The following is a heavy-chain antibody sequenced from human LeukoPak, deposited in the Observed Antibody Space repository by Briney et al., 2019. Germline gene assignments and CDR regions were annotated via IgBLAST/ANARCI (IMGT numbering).Heavy chain of an antibody. V-gene: IGHV1-2*02. CDR3: ARDAGRALFDY. CDR1: GYTFTGYY. J-gene: IGHJ4*02. Sequence: ASVKVSCKASGYTFTGYYIHWVRLAPGRGLQWMGWINSNSGGTNYAQKFQGRVTMTRDASISTAYMDLSSLISDDTAVYYCARDAGRALFDYWGQGTLVTVSS. CDR2: INSNSGGT.